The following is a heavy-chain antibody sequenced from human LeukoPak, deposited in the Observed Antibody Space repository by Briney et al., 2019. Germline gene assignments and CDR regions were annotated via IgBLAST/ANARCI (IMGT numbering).Heavy chain of an antibody. J-gene: IGHJ4*02. CDR2: IYHSGST. Sequence: SETLSLTCAVSGYSISIGYYWGWVRQPPGKGLEWIGSIYHSGSTYYNPSLKSRVTISVDTSKNQFSLKLSSVTAADTAVYYCARGSTAMADFDYWGQGTLVTVSS. D-gene: IGHD5-18*01. CDR3: ARGSTAMADFDY. V-gene: IGHV4-38-2*01. CDR1: GYSISIGYY.